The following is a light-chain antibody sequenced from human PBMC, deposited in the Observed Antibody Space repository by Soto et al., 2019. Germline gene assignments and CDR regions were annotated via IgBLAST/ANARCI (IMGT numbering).Light chain of an antibody. CDR1: ENVNSNF. CDR3: QQYGTSAWT. Sequence: EIVLTQSPVTLSLFPGERATLSCRASENVNSNFLVWLQKKPGQAPRLLIYGASSRAIGISDKFSGSGSGTDFTLSISRLEPEDSAVYYCQQYGTSAWTLGQGTTVEIK. CDR2: GAS. J-gene: IGKJ1*01. V-gene: IGKV3-20*01.